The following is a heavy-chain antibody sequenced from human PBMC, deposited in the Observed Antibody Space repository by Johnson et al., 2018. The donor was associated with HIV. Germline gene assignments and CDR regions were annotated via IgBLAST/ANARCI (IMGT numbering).Heavy chain of an antibody. Sequence: MQLVESGGNLVQPGGSLRLSCAASGFTFSSYWMSWVRQAPGKGLEWVVNIKQDGSEKYYVDSLKGRLTISRDNVKKSLFLQMNGLRADDTAVYSCARDRVYSGSYYSGAFDVWGQGAMVTVSS. V-gene: IGHV3-7*05. D-gene: IGHD1-26*01. CDR2: IKQDGSEK. CDR3: ARDRVYSGSYYSGAFDV. J-gene: IGHJ3*01. CDR1: GFTFSSYW.